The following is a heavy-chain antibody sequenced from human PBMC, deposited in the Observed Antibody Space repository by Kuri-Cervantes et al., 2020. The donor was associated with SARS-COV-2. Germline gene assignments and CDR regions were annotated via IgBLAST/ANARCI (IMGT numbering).Heavy chain of an antibody. CDR2: ISYDGSNK. J-gene: IGHJ4*02. CDR1: GFTFSSYA. D-gene: IGHD5-24*01. CDR3: ARGASGYNPPFDY. Sequence: GGSLRLSCAASGFTFSSYAMRWVRQAPGKGLEWVAVISYDGSNKYYADSVKGRFTISRDNSKNTLYLQMNSLRAEDTAVYYCARGASGYNPPFDYWGQGTLVTVSS. V-gene: IGHV3-30*04.